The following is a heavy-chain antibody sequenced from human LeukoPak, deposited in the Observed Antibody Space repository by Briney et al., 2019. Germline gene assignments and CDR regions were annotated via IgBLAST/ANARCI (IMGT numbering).Heavy chain of an antibody. CDR2: IYSGGST. Sequence: GGSLRLSCAASGFTVSSNYMSWVRQAPGKGLEWVSVIYSGGSTYYADSVKGRFTISRDNSKNTLYLQMNSLRAEDTAVYYCARGQVVSGSLGWFDYWGQGTLVTVSS. CDR3: ARGQVVSGSLGWFDY. D-gene: IGHD1-26*01. J-gene: IGHJ4*02. CDR1: GFTVSSNY. V-gene: IGHV3-66*01.